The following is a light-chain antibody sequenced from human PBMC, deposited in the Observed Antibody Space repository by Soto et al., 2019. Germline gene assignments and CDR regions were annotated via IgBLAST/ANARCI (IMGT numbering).Light chain of an antibody. V-gene: IGKV3-20*01. CDR1: QSVPRSY. J-gene: IGKJ5*01. Sequence: EIVLTQSPGTLSLSPGERATLSCRASQSVPRSYLAWYQQKPGQAPRLLIYGTSSRATGIPDRFSGSGSGTDFTLTISRLEPEDFAVFYCQQYCSSITFGQVKRLEIK. CDR2: GTS. CDR3: QQYCSSIT.